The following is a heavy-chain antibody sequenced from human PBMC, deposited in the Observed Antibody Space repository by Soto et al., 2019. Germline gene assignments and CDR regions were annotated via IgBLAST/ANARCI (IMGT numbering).Heavy chain of an antibody. CDR3: ARDACQQLAPYYYYYGMDV. CDR1: GYTFTSYG. J-gene: IGHJ6*02. D-gene: IGHD6-13*01. Sequence: ASVKVSCKASGYTFTSYGISWVRQAPGQGLEWMGWISAYNGNTNYAQKLQGRVTMTTDTSTSTAYMELRSLRSDDTAVYYCARDACQQLAPYYYYYGMDVWGQGTTVTSP. V-gene: IGHV1-18*01. CDR2: ISAYNGNT.